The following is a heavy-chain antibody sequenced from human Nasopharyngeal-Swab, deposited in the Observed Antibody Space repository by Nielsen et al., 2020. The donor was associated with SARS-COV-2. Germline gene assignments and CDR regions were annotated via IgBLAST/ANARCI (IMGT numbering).Heavy chain of an antibody. CDR2: ISSSSSYI. J-gene: IGHJ5*02. CDR1: GFTFSSYS. D-gene: IGHD1-26*01. V-gene: IGHV3-21*01. Sequence: GESLKISCAASGFTFSSYSMNWVRQAPGKGLEWVSSISSSSSYIYYADSVKGRFTISRDNAKNSLYLQMNSLRAEDTAVYYCARQGGGSYYDNWFDPWGQGTLVTVSS. CDR3: ARQGGGSYYDNWFDP.